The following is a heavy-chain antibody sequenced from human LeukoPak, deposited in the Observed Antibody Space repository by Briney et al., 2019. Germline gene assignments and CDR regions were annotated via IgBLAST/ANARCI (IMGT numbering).Heavy chain of an antibody. D-gene: IGHD1-14*01. CDR1: GYTFTGYH. CDR2: INPNSGGT. Sequence: ASVKVSCKASGYTFTGYHMHWVRQAPGQGLEWMGWINPNSGGTNYAQKFQGRVTMTRDTSISTAYMELSRLRSDDTAVYYCARDSQGTTLLGYWGQGTLVTVSS. CDR3: ARDSQGTTLLGY. J-gene: IGHJ4*02. V-gene: IGHV1-2*02.